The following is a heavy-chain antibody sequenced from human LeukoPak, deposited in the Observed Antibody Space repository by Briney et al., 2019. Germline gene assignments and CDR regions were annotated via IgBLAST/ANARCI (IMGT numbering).Heavy chain of an antibody. CDR1: GGSISSYY. J-gene: IGHJ4*02. CDR3: SRRSSSTGWSFDY. Sequence: SETLSLTCTVSGGSISSYYWTWIRQPPGKGLEWIGQIYSSGSTNYNPSLKSRVTMSVDTSKNQFSLKLNSVTAADTALYFCSRRSSSTGWSFDYWGQGTLVAVS. V-gene: IGHV4-59*08. CDR2: IYSSGST. D-gene: IGHD6-19*01.